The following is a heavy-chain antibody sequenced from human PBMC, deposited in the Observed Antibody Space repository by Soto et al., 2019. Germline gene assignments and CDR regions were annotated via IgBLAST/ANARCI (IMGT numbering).Heavy chain of an antibody. CDR1: GFTFSNAW. CDR2: IKSKTDGGTT. D-gene: IGHD3-10*01. V-gene: IGHV3-15*01. Sequence: EVQLVESGGGLVKPGGSLRLSCAASGFTFSNAWMSWVRQAPGKGLEWVGRIKSKTDGGTTDYAAPVKGRFTISRDDSKSTLYLQMNSLKTEDTAVYYCTTCYGSGSYCYFYGMDVWGQGTTVTVSS. CDR3: TTCYGSGSYCYFYGMDV. J-gene: IGHJ6*02.